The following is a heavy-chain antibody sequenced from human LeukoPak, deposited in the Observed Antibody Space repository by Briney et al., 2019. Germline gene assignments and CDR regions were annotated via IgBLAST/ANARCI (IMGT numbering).Heavy chain of an antibody. CDR2: IYYSGST. CDR3: ARVALAYCGGDCYWGGAFDI. V-gene: IGHV4-30-4*08. D-gene: IGHD2-21*01. CDR1: GGSISSGDYY. J-gene: IGHJ3*02. Sequence: SQTLSLTCTVSGGSISSGDYYWSWIRQPPGKGLEWIGYIYYSGSTYYNPSLKSRLTISVYTSKNQFSLKLSSVTAADTAVYYCARVALAYCGGDCYWGGAFDIWGQGTMVTVSS.